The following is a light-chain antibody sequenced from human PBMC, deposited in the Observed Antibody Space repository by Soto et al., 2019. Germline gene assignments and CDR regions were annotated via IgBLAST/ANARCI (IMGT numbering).Light chain of an antibody. Sequence: EIVLTQSPGTLSLSPGERATLSCRASQSVSSSYLAWYQQKPGQAPRLLIYGASSRATGIPDRFSGSGSGTDFALTIRRLEHADFAVYYCQQYASSAFTFGPGTKLDIK. CDR1: QSVSSSY. V-gene: IGKV3-20*01. CDR2: GAS. CDR3: QQYASSAFT. J-gene: IGKJ3*01.